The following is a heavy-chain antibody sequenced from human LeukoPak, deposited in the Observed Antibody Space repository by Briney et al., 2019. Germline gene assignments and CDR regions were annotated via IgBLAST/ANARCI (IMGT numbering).Heavy chain of an antibody. CDR2: ISGIGGST. D-gene: IGHD3-10*01. CDR1: GFTFSSYA. CDR3: AQDGWFGESDDFDI. Sequence: PGGSLRLSCAASGFTFSSYAMSWVRQAPGKGPEWVSAISGIGGSTYYADSVKGRFTISRDNSQNTLYLQMNSLRAEDTAVYYCAQDGWFGESDDFDIWGQGTMLTVSS. J-gene: IGHJ3*02. V-gene: IGHV3-23*01.